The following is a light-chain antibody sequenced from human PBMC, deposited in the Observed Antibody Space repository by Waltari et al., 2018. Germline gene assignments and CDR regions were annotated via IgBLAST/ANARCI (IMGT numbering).Light chain of an antibody. CDR3: QQHSRWPLT. Sequence: EIVLTQSPVTLSLSPGERATLSCRASQSIGTSLGWYQQKPGQAPRLLIYGASHRATGIPVRFSGSGSGTDFTLTISTLETEDFAVYYCQQHSRWPLTFGGGTKVEI. J-gene: IGKJ4*01. CDR1: QSIGTS. CDR2: GAS. V-gene: IGKV3-11*01.